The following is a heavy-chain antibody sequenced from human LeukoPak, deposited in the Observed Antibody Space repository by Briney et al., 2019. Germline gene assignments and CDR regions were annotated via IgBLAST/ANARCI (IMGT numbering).Heavy chain of an antibody. D-gene: IGHD3-10*01. Sequence: PSETLSLTCSVSGGSISTYYWSWIRQPPGKGLEWIGYIYYSGRTLYNPSLKSRVTISVDTSKNQFSLKLSSVTAADTAVYYCARVMVAVNYDAFDIWGQGTMVTVSS. CDR2: IYYSGRT. J-gene: IGHJ3*02. CDR3: ARVMVAVNYDAFDI. V-gene: IGHV4-59*12. CDR1: GGSISTYY.